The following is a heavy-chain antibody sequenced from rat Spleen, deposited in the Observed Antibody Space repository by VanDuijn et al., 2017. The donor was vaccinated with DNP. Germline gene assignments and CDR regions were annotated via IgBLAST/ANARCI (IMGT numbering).Heavy chain of an antibody. CDR1: GFTFSDYY. J-gene: IGHJ3*01. CDR2: IIYDSSDS. V-gene: IGHV5-22*01. D-gene: IGHD3-1*01. Sequence: EVQLVASGGGLVAPGSSLTLSCAASGFTFSDYYMAWVRQAPTHGLEWFATIIYDSSDSYYGVAVKCRFTISRDNAKSTLYLQMDSLRSEDTATYYCARHRRPRWFAYWGQGTLVTVSS. CDR3: ARHRRPRWFAY.